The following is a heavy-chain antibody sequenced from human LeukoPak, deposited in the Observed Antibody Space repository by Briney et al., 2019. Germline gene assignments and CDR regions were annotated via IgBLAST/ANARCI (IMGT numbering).Heavy chain of an antibody. V-gene: IGHV1-8*01. Sequence: ASVKVSCKASGYTFTSYDINWVRQATGQGLEWMGWMNPNSGNTGYAQKFQGRVIMTRNTSISTAYMELSSLRSGDTAVYYCATRYSGSYGLDYWGQGTLVTVSS. D-gene: IGHD1-26*01. CDR1: GYTFTSYD. J-gene: IGHJ4*02. CDR3: ATRYSGSYGLDY. CDR2: MNPNSGNT.